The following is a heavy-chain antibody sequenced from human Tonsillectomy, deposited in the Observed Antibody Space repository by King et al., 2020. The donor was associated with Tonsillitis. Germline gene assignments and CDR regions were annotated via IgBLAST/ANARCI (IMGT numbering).Heavy chain of an antibody. J-gene: IGHJ6*03. Sequence: VQLVESGGGLVKPGGSLRLSCAASGFTFSNAWMSWVRQAPGKGLEWVGRIKSKTDGGTTEYAAPVKGRFTISREDSKNMLYLQMNSLKTEDTAVYYCTTDSQDYYDSSGYYYYYYMDVWGKGTTVTVSS. V-gene: IGHV3-15*01. CDR1: GFTFSNAW. CDR3: TTDSQDYYDSSGYYYYYYMDV. CDR2: IKSKTDGGTT. D-gene: IGHD3-22*01.